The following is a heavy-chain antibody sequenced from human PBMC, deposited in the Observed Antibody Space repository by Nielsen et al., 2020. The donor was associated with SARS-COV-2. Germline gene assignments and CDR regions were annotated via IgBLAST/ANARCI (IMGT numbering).Heavy chain of an antibody. V-gene: IGHV3-53*01. CDR3: AKSPYYYGSGSYYWDV. J-gene: IGHJ6*02. Sequence: WIRQPPGKGLEWVSVIYSGGSTYYADSVKGRFTISRHNSKNMLYLQMNSLRAEDTAVYYCAKSPYYYGSGSYYWDVWGQGTTVTVSS. D-gene: IGHD3-10*01. CDR2: IYSGGST.